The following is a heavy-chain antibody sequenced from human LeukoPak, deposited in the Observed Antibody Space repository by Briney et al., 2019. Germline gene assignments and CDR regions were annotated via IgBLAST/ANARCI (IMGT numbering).Heavy chain of an antibody. V-gene: IGHV3-48*03. J-gene: IGHJ6*04. CDR1: GFTFSSYE. D-gene: IGHD3-10*02. CDR2: ISSSGSTI. CDR3: AELGITMIGGV. Sequence: GGSLRLSCAASGFTFSSYELNWVRQAPGKGLEWVSYISSSGSTIKYADSVKGRFTISRGSAKNSLYLQMNSLRAEDTAVYYCAELGITMIGGVWGKGTTVTISS.